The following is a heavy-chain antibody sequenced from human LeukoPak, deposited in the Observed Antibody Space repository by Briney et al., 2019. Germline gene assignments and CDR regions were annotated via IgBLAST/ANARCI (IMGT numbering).Heavy chain of an antibody. CDR2: IHPTGNT. CDR1: GGSTNNNNGCYF. CDR3: ASHYSRAGIDAFDI. V-gene: IGHV4-61*02. D-gene: IGHD6-13*01. J-gene: IGHJ3*02. Sequence: PSETLSLTCTASGGSTNNNNGCYFWSWLRQPAEKGLEWIGRIHPTGNTMYNPSLKSRVTISLDTSKNQFSLNLYSVTAADTAAYYCASHYSRAGIDAFDIWGQGTVVTVSS.